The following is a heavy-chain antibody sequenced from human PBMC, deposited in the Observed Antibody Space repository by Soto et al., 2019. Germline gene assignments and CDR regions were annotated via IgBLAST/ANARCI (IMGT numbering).Heavy chain of an antibody. D-gene: IGHD3-16*02. CDR1: GYTFTSYD. Sequence: ASVKFSCKASGYTFTSYDINWVRQATGQGLEWMGWMNPNSGNTGYAQKFQGRVTITSNTSISTAYMELRSLRFEETAVYYCAILMVAHYVWGSYRWARDYYYYGMDVWCQGTTVTVSS. J-gene: IGHJ6*02. V-gene: IGHV1-8*01. CDR2: MNPNSGNT. CDR3: AILMVAHYVWGSYRWARDYYYYGMDV.